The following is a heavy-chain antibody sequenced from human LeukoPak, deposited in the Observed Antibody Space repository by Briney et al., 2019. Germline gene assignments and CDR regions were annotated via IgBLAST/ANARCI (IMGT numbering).Heavy chain of an antibody. CDR1: GYTFTSYT. D-gene: IGHD3-10*01. CDR3: ARPLMYYYGSETYFWFDP. Sequence: ASVKVSCKASGYTFTSYTMHWVRQAPGQRLEWMGWINTGNGNTKYSQEFQGRVTITRDTSASTAYMELNSLRAEDTAVYYCARPLMYYYGSETYFWFDPWGQGTLVTVSS. V-gene: IGHV1-3*03. J-gene: IGHJ5*02. CDR2: INTGNGNT.